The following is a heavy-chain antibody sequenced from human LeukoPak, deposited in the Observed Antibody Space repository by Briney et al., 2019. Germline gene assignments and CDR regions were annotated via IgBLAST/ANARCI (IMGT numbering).Heavy chain of an antibody. V-gene: IGHV3-23*01. CDR2: ITGSGGST. J-gene: IGHJ4*02. D-gene: IGHD2-21*02. CDR1: GFSFSSYA. Sequence: GGSLRLSCAASGFSFSSYAMSWVRQALRKGLEWVSAITGSGGSTYYADSVKGRFTISRDTSKNTLYLQMNILRAEDTAIYYCARSCGGDCYSDYWGQGTLVTVSS. CDR3: ARSCGGDCYSDY.